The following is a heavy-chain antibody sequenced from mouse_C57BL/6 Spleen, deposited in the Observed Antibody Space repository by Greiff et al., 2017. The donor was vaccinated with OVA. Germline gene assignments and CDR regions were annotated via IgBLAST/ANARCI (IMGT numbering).Heavy chain of an antibody. Sequence: EVKLVESEGGLVQPGSSMKLSCTASGSTFSDYYMAWVRQVPEKGLEWVAKINYDGSSTYYLNYLKSRFIISRDNAKNILYLQMSSLKSEDTATYYCARGMGRGYWYFDDWGTGTTVTVSS. CDR3: ARGMGRGYWYFDD. D-gene: IGHD4-1*01. V-gene: IGHV5-16*01. CDR1: GSTFSDYY. J-gene: IGHJ1*03. CDR2: INYDGSST.